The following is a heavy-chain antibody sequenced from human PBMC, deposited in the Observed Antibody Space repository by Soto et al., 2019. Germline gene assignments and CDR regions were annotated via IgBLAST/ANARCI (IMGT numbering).Heavy chain of an antibody. CDR3: ARDVVAAADYYYYYGMDV. J-gene: IGHJ6*02. V-gene: IGHV1-69*01. Sequence: QVQLVQSGAEVKKPGSSVKVSCKASGGTFSSYAISWVRQAPGQGLEWMGGIIPIFGTANYAQKFQGRVTITADESTSTAYMELSSLRSEDTAVYYCARDVVAAADYYYYYGMDVWGQGTTVTVSS. CDR1: GGTFSSYA. D-gene: IGHD6-13*01. CDR2: IIPIFGTA.